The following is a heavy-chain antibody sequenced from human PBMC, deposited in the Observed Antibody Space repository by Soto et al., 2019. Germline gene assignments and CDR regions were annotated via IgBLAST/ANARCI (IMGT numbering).Heavy chain of an antibody. CDR2: IIPIFGTA. Sequence: SVKVACKASGGPFSSYAIIWVRQAPGQGLEWMGGIIPIFGTANYAQKFQGRVTITADESTSTAYMQLSSLRSEDTAMYYCARVVGATTAVAFDIWGQRTMVTVSS. CDR3: ARVVGATTAVAFDI. V-gene: IGHV1-69*01. D-gene: IGHD1-26*01. J-gene: IGHJ3*02. CDR1: GGPFSSYA.